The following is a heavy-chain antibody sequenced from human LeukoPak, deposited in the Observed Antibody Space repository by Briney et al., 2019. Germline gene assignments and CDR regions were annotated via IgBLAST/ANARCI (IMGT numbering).Heavy chain of an antibody. Sequence: PSQTLSLTCAVSGGSISSGGYSWSWIRQPPGRGLEWIGYIYHSGSTYYNPSLKSRVTISVDTSKNQFSLKLSSVTASDTAVYYCTRRATSSSSPFDYWGQGTLVTVSS. D-gene: IGHD6-6*01. V-gene: IGHV4-30-2*01. CDR3: TRRATSSSSPFDY. CDR1: GGSISSGGYS. J-gene: IGHJ4*02. CDR2: IYHSGST.